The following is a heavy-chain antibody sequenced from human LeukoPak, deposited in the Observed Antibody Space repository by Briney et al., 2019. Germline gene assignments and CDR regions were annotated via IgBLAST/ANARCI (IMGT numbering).Heavy chain of an antibody. V-gene: IGHV4-34*01. CDR2: INHSGST. J-gene: IGHJ4*02. D-gene: IGHD6-13*01. CDR3: ARHEWGYSSSWYYFDY. Sequence: PSETLSLTCAVYGGSFGGYYWSWIRQPPGKGLEWIGEINHSGSTNYNPFLKSRVTISVDTSKNQFSLKLSSVTAADTAVYCCARHEWGYSSSWYYFDYWGQGTLVTVSS. CDR1: GGSFGGYY.